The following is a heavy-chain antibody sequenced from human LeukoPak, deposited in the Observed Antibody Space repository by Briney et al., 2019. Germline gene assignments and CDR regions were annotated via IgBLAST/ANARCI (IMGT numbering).Heavy chain of an antibody. D-gene: IGHD3-3*01. CDR1: VYTFTDYF. CDR2: INPKSGGT. J-gene: IGHJ3*02. V-gene: IGHV1-2*02. Sequence: GASVKLSCKASVYTFTDYFMNWVRQAPGQGLEWMGWINPKSGGTVYAQKFQGRVTMTRDTSSSTAYMELSRLRFDDTVVYYCARGPRITIFGVVMANDAFDIWGQGTMVTVSS. CDR3: ARGPRITIFGVVMANDAFDI.